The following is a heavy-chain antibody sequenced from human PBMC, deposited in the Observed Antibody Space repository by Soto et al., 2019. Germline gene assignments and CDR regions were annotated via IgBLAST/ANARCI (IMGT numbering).Heavy chain of an antibody. J-gene: IGHJ5*02. CDR1: GGSISSGDYY. CDR2: IYYSGST. V-gene: IGHV4-30-4*01. Sequence: SETLSLTCTVSGGSISSGDYYWSWIRQPPGKGLEWIGYIYYSGSTYYNPSLQSRVTISVDRSKNQFSLKLSSVTAADTAVYYCARDWLSSSWFDPWGQGTLVTVSS. D-gene: IGHD6-13*01. CDR3: ARDWLSSSWFDP.